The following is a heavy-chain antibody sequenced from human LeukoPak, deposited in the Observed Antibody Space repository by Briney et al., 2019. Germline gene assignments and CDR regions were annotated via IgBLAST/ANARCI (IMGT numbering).Heavy chain of an antibody. Sequence: GGSQRLSCAASGFTFSSYAMSWVRQAPGKGLEWVSAISGSGGSTYYADSVKGRFTNSRDNSKNTLYLQMNSLRAEDTAVYYCARDRGDVDAFDIWGQGTMVTVSS. CDR2: ISGSGGST. CDR3: ARDRGDVDAFDI. V-gene: IGHV3-23*01. J-gene: IGHJ3*02. CDR1: GFTFSSYA. D-gene: IGHD5-12*01.